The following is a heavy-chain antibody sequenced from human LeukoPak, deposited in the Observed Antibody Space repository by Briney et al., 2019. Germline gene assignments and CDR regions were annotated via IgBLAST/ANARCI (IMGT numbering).Heavy chain of an antibody. D-gene: IGHD2-2*03. Sequence: ASVKVSCKASGDTFTSYYMHWVRQAHGQGREWMGIIHPSGGDTSYAQKFQGRLTMTRETSTNTVYMALTRLTSEDTAVYYCAREEMDILRFDYWGQGTLATVSS. CDR2: IHPSGGDT. J-gene: IGHJ4*02. CDR1: GDTFTSYY. CDR3: AREEMDILRFDY. V-gene: IGHV1-46*01.